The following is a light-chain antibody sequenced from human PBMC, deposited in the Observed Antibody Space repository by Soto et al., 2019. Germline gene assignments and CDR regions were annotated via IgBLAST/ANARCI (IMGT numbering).Light chain of an antibody. CDR1: QSISRY. J-gene: IGKJ4*01. CDR2: SAS. V-gene: IGKV1-39*01. CDR3: QQSYFTPLT. Sequence: DVQMTQSPSSLSASIGDRVTITCRASQSISRYLNWYQQKPGKAPKLLIYSASILQSGVTSRFSGSASGTDFTLTINSLQLEDFATYYCQQSYFTPLTFGGGTKVDIK.